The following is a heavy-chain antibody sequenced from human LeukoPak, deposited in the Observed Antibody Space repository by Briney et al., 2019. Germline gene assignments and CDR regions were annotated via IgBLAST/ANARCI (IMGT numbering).Heavy chain of an antibody. J-gene: IGHJ4*02. Sequence: GESLKISCKGSGYRFTSYWISWVRQMPGKGLEWMGRIDPSDSYTNYSPSFQGHVTISADKSISTAYLQWSSLKASDTAMYYCARTYSSSWSDFDYWGQGTLVTVSS. V-gene: IGHV5-10-1*01. D-gene: IGHD6-13*01. CDR3: ARTYSSSWSDFDY. CDR2: IDPSDSYT. CDR1: GYRFTSYW.